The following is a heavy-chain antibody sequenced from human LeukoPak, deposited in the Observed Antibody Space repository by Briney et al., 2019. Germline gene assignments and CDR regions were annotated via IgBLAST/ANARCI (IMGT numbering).Heavy chain of an antibody. Sequence: GGSLRLSCAASGFTFSDHYMDWVRQAPGKGLEWVGRSRNKANSYSTEYAASVKGRFTISRDDSKNSMDLQMNSLKTEDTAVYYCARGGRPYYDSSPGDYWGQGTLVTVSS. J-gene: IGHJ4*02. CDR3: ARGGRPYYDSSPGDY. V-gene: IGHV3-72*01. CDR1: GFTFSDHY. D-gene: IGHD3-22*01. CDR2: SRNKANSYST.